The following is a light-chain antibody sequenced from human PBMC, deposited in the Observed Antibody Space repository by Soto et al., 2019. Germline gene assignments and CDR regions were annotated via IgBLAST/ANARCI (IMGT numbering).Light chain of an antibody. CDR2: DVG. Sequence: QSALTQPRSVSGSPGQSVTISCTGTSSDVGGYNYVSWYQQHPGEAPKLMIYDVGKRPSGVPDRFSGSKSGNTASLTISGLQAEDEADYYCCSYAGSYTDVFGTGTKLTVL. CDR1: SSDVGGYNY. V-gene: IGLV2-11*01. CDR3: CSYAGSYTDV. J-gene: IGLJ1*01.